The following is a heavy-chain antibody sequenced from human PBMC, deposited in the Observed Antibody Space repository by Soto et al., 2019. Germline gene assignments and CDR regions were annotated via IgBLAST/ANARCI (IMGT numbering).Heavy chain of an antibody. CDR1: GFTFSTYW. CDR3: ARGWGYFDSSGFPYLYAMDV. V-gene: IGHV3-7*01. J-gene: IGHJ6*02. Sequence: GGSLRLSCAASGFTFSTYWMSWVRQAPGKGLEWVANIKEDGSEKYYVDSVEGRFTISRDNTKNSLYLQMTSLRAEDTALYYCARGWGYFDSSGFPYLYAMDVWGQGTTVTVS. CDR2: IKEDGSEK. D-gene: IGHD3-22*01.